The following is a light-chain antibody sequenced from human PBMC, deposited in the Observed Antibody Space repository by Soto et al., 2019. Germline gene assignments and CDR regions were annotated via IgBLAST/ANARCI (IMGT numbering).Light chain of an antibody. CDR2: KES. J-gene: IGKJ1*01. Sequence: DIQMTQSPSTLSGSVGDRVTITCRASQTISSWLAWYQQKPGKAPKLLIYKESTLKSGVPSRFSGSGSGTEFTLTISSLQPDDLATYYCQHYNSYSEAFGQGTKVELK. CDR3: QHYNSYSEA. CDR1: QTISSW. V-gene: IGKV1-5*03.